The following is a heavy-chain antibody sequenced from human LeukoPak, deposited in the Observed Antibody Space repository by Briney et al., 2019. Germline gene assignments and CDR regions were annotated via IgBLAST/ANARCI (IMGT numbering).Heavy chain of an antibody. CDR1: GFTFSSYS. J-gene: IGHJ6*03. D-gene: IGHD3-16*01. CDR3: ARQRTYVFYYYMDV. CDR2: ISSSSSTI. Sequence: GGSLRLSYAASGFTFSSYSMNWVRQAPGKGLEWVSYISSSSSTIYYADSVKGRFTISRDNAKNSLYLQMNSLRAEDTAVYYCARQRTYVFYYYMDVWGKGTTVTVSS. V-gene: IGHV3-48*04.